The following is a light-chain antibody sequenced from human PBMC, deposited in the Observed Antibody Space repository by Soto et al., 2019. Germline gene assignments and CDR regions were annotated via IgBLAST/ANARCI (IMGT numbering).Light chain of an antibody. CDR3: SSYTNTSPHVI. CDR2: NVS. V-gene: IGLV2-14*03. J-gene: IGLJ2*01. CDR1: SSDIGGYNH. Sequence: QSALTQPASVSGSPGQSITISCTGASSDIGGYNHVSWYQQHPGKAPKLIIYNVSHRPSGVSTRFSGSKYGNTASLIIAGLQAEDEADYFCSSYTNTSPHVIFGGGTKLT.